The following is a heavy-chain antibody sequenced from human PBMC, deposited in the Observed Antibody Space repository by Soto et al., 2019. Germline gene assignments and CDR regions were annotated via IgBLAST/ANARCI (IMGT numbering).Heavy chain of an antibody. D-gene: IGHD3-9*01. CDR1: GFTFSSYA. Sequence: PGGSLILSCAASGFTFSSYAMSWVRQAPGKGLEWVSAISGSGGSTYYADSVKGRFTISRDNSKNTLYLQMNSLRAEDTAVYYCAKDLVLRYFDWLPQYFDYWGQGTLVTVSS. V-gene: IGHV3-23*01. CDR2: ISGSGGST. J-gene: IGHJ4*02. CDR3: AKDLVLRYFDWLPQYFDY.